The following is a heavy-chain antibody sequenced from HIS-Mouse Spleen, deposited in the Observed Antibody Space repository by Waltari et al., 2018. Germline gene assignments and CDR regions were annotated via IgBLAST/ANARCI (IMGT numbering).Heavy chain of an antibody. CDR3: ARDPRGRLPSDYYYGMDV. D-gene: IGHD6-25*01. Sequence: QLQLQESGPGLVKPSETLSLTCTVSGGSISSSSYYWGWIRQPPGKGLEWIGSIYYSGRTTDNPSLKSRVTISVDTSKTQFSLKLSSVTAADTAVYYCARDPRGRLPSDYYYGMDVWGQGTTVTVSS. CDR2: IYYSGRT. V-gene: IGHV4-39*07. CDR1: GGSISSSSYY. J-gene: IGHJ6*02.